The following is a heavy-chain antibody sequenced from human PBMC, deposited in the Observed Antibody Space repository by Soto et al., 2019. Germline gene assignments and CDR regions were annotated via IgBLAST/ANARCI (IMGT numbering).Heavy chain of an antibody. CDR2: ISGSGSTT. J-gene: IGHJ4*02. V-gene: IGHV3-11*01. CDR3: ARSSLTYFEF. Sequence: QVHLEESGGGLVKPGGSLRLSCTASGFTFSDYYMSWIRQAPGKGLEWLAYISGSGSTTYYTDSVKGRFAISRDNARTSLYLQTNSLRVEDSAVYYCARSSLTYFEFWGQGTLVTVSS. CDR1: GFTFSDYY.